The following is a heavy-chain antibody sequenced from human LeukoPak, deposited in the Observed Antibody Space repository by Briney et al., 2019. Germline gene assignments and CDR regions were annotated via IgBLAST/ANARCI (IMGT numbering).Heavy chain of an antibody. Sequence: GGSLRLSCAASGFTFSSYAMSWVRQAPGKGLEWVSAISGSGGSTYYADSVKGRFTISRDNSKNTLYLQMDSLRAEDTAVYYCAKALGEYSSFDYWGQGTLVTVSS. J-gene: IGHJ4*02. D-gene: IGHD6-6*01. CDR2: ISGSGGST. V-gene: IGHV3-23*01. CDR1: GFTFSSYA. CDR3: AKALGEYSSFDY.